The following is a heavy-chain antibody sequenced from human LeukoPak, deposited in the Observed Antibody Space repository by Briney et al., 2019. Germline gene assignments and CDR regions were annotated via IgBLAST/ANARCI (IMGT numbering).Heavy chain of an antibody. CDR2: VYFTGNT. Sequence: SETLSLTCGVSGGSISDSDYFWAWIRQPPGKGLEWVGNVYFTGNTYYNPSLKSRLAISVDTSKNQLSLKLTSVTAADTAVYYCARRVPGFFFDSWSQGTLVTVSS. CDR1: GGSISDSDYF. D-gene: IGHD2/OR15-2a*01. J-gene: IGHJ4*02. V-gene: IGHV4-39*01. CDR3: ARRVPGFFFDS.